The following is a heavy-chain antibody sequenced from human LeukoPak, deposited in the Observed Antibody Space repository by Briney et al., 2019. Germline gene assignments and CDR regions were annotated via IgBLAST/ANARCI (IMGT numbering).Heavy chain of an antibody. J-gene: IGHJ4*02. CDR1: GGSISSGDYY. CDR2: IYYSGST. Sequence: PSQTLSLTCSVSGGSISSGDYYWTWVRQPPGGGLELIGYIYYSGSTYHNPSLKSRVTISKDASKNQFSLKLSSVTAADTAVYYCARGLRELAAANTYYFDYWGQGTQVTVSS. D-gene: IGHD6-13*01. CDR3: ARGLRELAAANTYYFDY. V-gene: IGHV4-30-4*01.